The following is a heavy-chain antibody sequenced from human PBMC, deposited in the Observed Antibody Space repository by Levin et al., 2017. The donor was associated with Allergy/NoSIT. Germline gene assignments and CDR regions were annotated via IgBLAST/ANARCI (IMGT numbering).Heavy chain of an antibody. CDR2: ISYDGSNK. J-gene: IGHJ4*02. D-gene: IGHD2-15*01. CDR1: GFTFSSYA. V-gene: IGHV3-30-3*01. CDR3: ARDVRRYCSGGSCYGYFDY. Sequence: QRGESLKISCAASGFTFSSYAMHWVRQAPGKGLEWVAVISYDGSNKYYADSVKGRFTISRDNSKNTLYLQMNSLRAEDTAVYYCARDVRRYCSGGSCYGYFDYWGQGTLVTVSS.